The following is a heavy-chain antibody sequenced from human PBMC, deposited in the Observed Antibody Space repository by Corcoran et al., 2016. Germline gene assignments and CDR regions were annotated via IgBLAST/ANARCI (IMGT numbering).Heavy chain of an antibody. CDR1: GGSFSGYY. Sequence: QVQLQQWGAGLLKPSETLSLTCAVYGGSFSGYYWSWIRQPPGKGLEWIGEINHSGSTNYNPSLKSRVTISVDTSKNQFSLKLRSVTAADTAVYYCAIGAPMVRGVIVPRNNWFDPWGQGTLVTVSS. V-gene: IGHV4-34*01. CDR2: INHSGST. CDR3: AIGAPMVRGVIVPRNNWFDP. D-gene: IGHD3-10*01. J-gene: IGHJ5*02.